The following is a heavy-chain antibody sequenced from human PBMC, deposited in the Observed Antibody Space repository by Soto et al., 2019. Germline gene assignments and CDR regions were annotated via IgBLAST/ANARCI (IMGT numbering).Heavy chain of an antibody. CDR1: GGTFSSDS. CDR3: AHAVFYYGSGGT. Sequence: QVQLVQSGAEVKKSGSSVKVSCKASGGTFSSDSISWVRQAPGQGLEWMGGIIPVLGAPDYAQKFQGRVTITADESTSTGYMELSSLKPEDTAVYYCAHAVFYYGSGGTWGQGTLVTVSS. D-gene: IGHD3-10*01. V-gene: IGHV1-69*11. CDR2: IIPVLGAP. J-gene: IGHJ5*02.